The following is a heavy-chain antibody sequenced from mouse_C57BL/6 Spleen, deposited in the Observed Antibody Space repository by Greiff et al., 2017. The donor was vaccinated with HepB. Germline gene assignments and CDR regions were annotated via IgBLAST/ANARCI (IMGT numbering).Heavy chain of an antibody. V-gene: IGHV1-47*01. CDR3: ARLDDDYGSSHWYFDV. CDR2: FHPYNDDT. J-gene: IGHJ1*03. CDR1: GYTFTTYP. D-gene: IGHD1-1*01. Sequence: QVQLQQSGAELVKPGASVKMSCKASGYTFTTYPIEWMKQNHGKSLEWIGNFHPYNDDTKYNEKFKGKATLTVEKSSSTVYLELRSLTSEDSAVYFCARLDDDYGSSHWYFDVWGTGTTVTVSS.